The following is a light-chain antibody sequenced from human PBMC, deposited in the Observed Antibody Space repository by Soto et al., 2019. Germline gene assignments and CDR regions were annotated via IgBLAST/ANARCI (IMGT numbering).Light chain of an antibody. CDR2: AAS. V-gene: IGKV1-8*01. Sequence: GARVTITCRASQGISSYLAWYQQKPGKAPKLLIYAASTLQSGVPSRFSGSGSGTDFTLTISCLQSEDFATYYCQQYYSYPFTFGPGTKVDIK. CDR1: QGISSY. CDR3: QQYYSYPFT. J-gene: IGKJ3*01.